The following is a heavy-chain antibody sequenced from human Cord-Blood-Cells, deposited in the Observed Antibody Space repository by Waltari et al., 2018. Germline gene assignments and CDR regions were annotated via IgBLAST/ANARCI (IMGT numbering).Heavy chain of an antibody. CDR2: IIPIFGTA. J-gene: IGHJ3*02. D-gene: IGHD3-22*01. CDR3: ARGCYYYDSIGYAFDI. CDR1: GGTLSSFA. V-gene: IGHV1-69*01. Sequence: QVQLVQSGAEVKKPGSSVKVSCKASGGTLSSFALRWVSQATGQGLEWMGGIIPIFGTANYAQKFQGRVTITADESTSTAYMELSSLRSEDTAVYYCARGCYYYDSIGYAFDIWGQGTMVTVSS.